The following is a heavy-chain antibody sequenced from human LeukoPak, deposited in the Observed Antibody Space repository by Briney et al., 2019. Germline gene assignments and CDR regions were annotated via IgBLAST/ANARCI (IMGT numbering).Heavy chain of an antibody. CDR3: ARGDNPFRYFQH. CDR2: INPNSGGT. J-gene: IGHJ1*01. V-gene: IGHV1-2*02. CDR1: GYTFTGYY. Sequence: GASVKVSCKASGYTFTGYYMHWVRQAPGQGLEWMGWINPNSGGTNYAQKFQGRVTMTRNTSISTAYMELSSLRSEDTAVYYCARGDNPFRYFQHWGQGTLVTVSS. D-gene: IGHD1-14*01.